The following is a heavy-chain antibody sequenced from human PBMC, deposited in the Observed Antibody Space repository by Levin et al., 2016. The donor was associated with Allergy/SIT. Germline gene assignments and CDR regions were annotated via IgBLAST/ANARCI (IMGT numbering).Heavy chain of an antibody. Sequence: ASVKVSCKASGYSFSGYYMHWVRQAPGQGLEWMGWINPNSGGTNSAQKFQGRVTLTRDTSISTVYMDLNRLRFDDTAVFYCARGRGTNYNNRFDPWGQGTLVTVSS. CDR1: GYSFSGYY. CDR3: ARGRGTNYNNRFDP. J-gene: IGHJ5*02. D-gene: IGHD3-10*01. CDR2: INPNSGGT. V-gene: IGHV1-2*02.